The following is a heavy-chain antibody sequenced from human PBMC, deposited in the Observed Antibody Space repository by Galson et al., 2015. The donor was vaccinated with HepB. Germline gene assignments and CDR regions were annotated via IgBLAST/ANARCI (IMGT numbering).Heavy chain of an antibody. Sequence: SLRLSCAASGLTFSSSSMNWVRQAQGKGLKWVSSISSSSSYISYADSVKGRFTISRDNAKNSLYLQMNSLRAEDTAVYYCASLLAYCGGDCYSNYYYYGMDVWGQGTTVTVSS. CDR2: ISSSSSYI. J-gene: IGHJ6*02. V-gene: IGHV3-21*01. D-gene: IGHD2-21*02. CDR1: GLTFSSSS. CDR3: ASLLAYCGGDCYSNYYYYGMDV.